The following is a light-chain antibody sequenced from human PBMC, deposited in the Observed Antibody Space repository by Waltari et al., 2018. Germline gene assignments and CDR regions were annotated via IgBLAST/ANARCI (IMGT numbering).Light chain of an antibody. V-gene: IGKV1-17*03. CDR1: QGIINY. Sequence: DIQMTQPPSAMSASVGDRVTITCRASQGIINYLAWFQQKPGKVPKRLIYAASSLQSGVPPRFSGSGSRTEFTLTSSSLQPEDSATEYRIQPNSYRPSTFGGGTSVEIK. J-gene: IGKJ4*02. CDR2: AAS. CDR3: IQPNSYRPST.